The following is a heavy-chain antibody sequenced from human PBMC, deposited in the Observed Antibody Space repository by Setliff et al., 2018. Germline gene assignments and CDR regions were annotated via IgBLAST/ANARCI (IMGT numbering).Heavy chain of an antibody. Sequence: SETLSLTCAVYGGSFRGYYWSWIRQPPGKGPEWIGEINHSGSTNYNPSLKSRVTISVDTSKNQFSLKLSSVTAADTAVYYCARGYGYSSGWYRVYFDYWGQGTLVTVSS. CDR3: ARGYGYSSGWYRVYFDY. V-gene: IGHV4-34*01. CDR1: GGSFRGYY. D-gene: IGHD6-19*01. CDR2: INHSGST. J-gene: IGHJ4*02.